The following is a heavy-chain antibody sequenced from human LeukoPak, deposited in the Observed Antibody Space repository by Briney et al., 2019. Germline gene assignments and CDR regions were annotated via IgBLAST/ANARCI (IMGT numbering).Heavy chain of an antibody. D-gene: IGHD4-17*01. Sequence: ASVTVSCKASGYTFTSYYMHWVRQAPGQGLEWMGIINPSGGSTSYAQKFQGRVTMTRDTSTSTVYMELSSLRSEDTAVYYCAAAWGDYVWAFDIWGQGTMVTVSS. V-gene: IGHV1-46*01. CDR1: GYTFTSYY. CDR2: INPSGGST. J-gene: IGHJ3*02. CDR3: AAAWGDYVWAFDI.